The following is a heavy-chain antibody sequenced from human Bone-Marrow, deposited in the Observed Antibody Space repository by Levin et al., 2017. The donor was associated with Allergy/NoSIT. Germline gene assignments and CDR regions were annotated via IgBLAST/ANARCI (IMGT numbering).Heavy chain of an antibody. J-gene: IGHJ4*02. CDR1: TYSISSGFC. CDR3: ARVESAYFDS. V-gene: IGHV4-38-2*02. Sequence: SETLSLTCTVSTYSISSGFCWGWIRQSPGKGLEWIASICHSGQTHYNPSLRSRVIISADTSRNLFSLILSSVTAADTAVYYCARVESAYFDSWGQGSLVTVSS. CDR2: ICHSGQT.